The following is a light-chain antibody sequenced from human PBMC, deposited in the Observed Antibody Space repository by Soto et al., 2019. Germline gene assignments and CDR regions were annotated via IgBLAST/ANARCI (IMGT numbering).Light chain of an antibody. CDR2: GSD. CDR3: AAWDDSLNGYV. V-gene: IGLV1-44*01. J-gene: IGLJ1*01. Sequence: SVLTHPPSASGTPWQRVTISFSGSSSNIGSKTVNWYQQLPGTAPKLLIYGSDQRPSGVPDRFSGSKSGTSASLAISGLQSEDEADYYCAAWDDSLNGYVFGTGTKVTVL. CDR1: SSNIGSKT.